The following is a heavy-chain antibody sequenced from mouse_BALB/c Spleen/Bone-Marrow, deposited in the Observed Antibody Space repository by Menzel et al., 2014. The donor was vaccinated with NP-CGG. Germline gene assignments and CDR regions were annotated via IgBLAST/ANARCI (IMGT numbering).Heavy chain of an antibody. Sequence: EVQLVESGGGLVQPGGSLKLSCAASGFTFSSCTMSWVRQTPEKRLEWVAYISNGGGSTYYPDTVKGRFTISRDNAKNTLYLQMSSLKSEDTAMYYCARHVGNPYAMDYWGQGTSVTVSS. CDR2: ISNGGGST. V-gene: IGHV5-12-2*01. J-gene: IGHJ4*01. D-gene: IGHD3-1*01. CDR1: GFTFSSCT. CDR3: ARHVGNPYAMDY.